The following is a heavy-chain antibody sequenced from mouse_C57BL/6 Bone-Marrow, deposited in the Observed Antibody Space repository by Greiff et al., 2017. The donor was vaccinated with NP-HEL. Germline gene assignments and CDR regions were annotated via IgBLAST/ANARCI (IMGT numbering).Heavy chain of an antibody. V-gene: IGHV1-7*01. J-gene: IGHJ4*01. CDR2: INPSSGYT. CDR3: ARRFTTVVATDYAMDY. Sequence: VQLQESGAELAKPGASVKLSCKASGYTFTSYWMHWVKQRPGQGLEWIGYINPSSGYTKYNQKFKDKATFTADKSSSTAYMQLSSLTYEDSAVYYCARRFTTVVATDYAMDYWGQGTSVTVSS. D-gene: IGHD1-1*01. CDR1: GYTFTSYW.